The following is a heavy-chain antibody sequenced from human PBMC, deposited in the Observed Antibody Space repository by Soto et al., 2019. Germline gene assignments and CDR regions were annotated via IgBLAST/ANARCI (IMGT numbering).Heavy chain of an antibody. J-gene: IGHJ6*03. V-gene: IGHV1-8*01. Sequence: ASVKVSCKASGYTLTSYDINWVRQATGQGLEWMGWMNPNSGNTGYAQKFQGRVTMTRNTSISTAYMELSSLRSEDTAVYYCARPAAMGAYYYYYYMDVWGKGTTVTVSS. CDR1: GYTLTSYD. D-gene: IGHD2-2*01. CDR2: MNPNSGNT. CDR3: ARPAAMGAYYYYYYMDV.